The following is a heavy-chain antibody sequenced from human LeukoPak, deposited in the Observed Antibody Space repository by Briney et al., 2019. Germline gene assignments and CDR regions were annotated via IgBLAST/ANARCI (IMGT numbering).Heavy chain of an antibody. J-gene: IGHJ6*03. CDR1: GGTFSSYA. V-gene: IGHV1-69*05. CDR2: IIPIFGTA. CDR3: ARVVVRGLFWDYMDV. D-gene: IGHD3-10*01. Sequence: WASVKVPCKASGGTFSSYAISWVRQAPGQGLEWMGGIIPIFGTANYAQKFQGRVTITTDESTSTAYMELSSLRSEDTAVYYCARVVVRGLFWDYMDVWGKGTTVTVSS.